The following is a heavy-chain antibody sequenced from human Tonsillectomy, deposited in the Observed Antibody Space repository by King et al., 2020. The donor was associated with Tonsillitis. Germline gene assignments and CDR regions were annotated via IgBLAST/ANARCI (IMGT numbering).Heavy chain of an antibody. V-gene: IGHV3-11*01. Sequence: VQLVESGGGLVKPGGSLRLSCAASGFTFSDYYMGWVRQAPGKGLEWLSYISTVGSTIYYADSVKGRFTISRGNAKNSLYLQMKSPRAEDTAVYYCARRTDSYYYYAMDVWGQGTTVTVSS. CDR3: ARRTDSYYYYAMDV. J-gene: IGHJ6*02. CDR1: GFTFSDYY. CDR2: ISTVGSTI. D-gene: IGHD4-11*01.